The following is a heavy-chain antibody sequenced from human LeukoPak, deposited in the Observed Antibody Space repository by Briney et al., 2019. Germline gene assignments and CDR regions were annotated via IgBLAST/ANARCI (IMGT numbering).Heavy chain of an antibody. CDR1: GFTFDDYA. D-gene: IGHD2-21*01. V-gene: IGHV3-9*01. Sequence: GGSLRLSCAASGFTFDDYAMHWVRQAPGKGLEWVSGISWNSGSIGYADSVKGRFTISRDNSKNTLYLQMNSLRAEDTAVYYCAKDLKTCWPPSGCAFDPWGQGTLVTVSS. J-gene: IGHJ5*02. CDR2: ISWNSGSI. CDR3: AKDLKTCWPPSGCAFDP.